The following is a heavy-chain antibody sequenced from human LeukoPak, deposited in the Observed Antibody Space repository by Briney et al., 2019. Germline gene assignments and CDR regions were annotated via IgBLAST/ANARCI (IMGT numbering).Heavy chain of an antibody. CDR2: IYYSGST. D-gene: IGHD6-19*01. V-gene: IGHV4-59*01. Sequence: SETLSLTCTVSGASISSYYWSWIRQPPGKGLEWIGYIYYSGSTNYNPALKSRVTISEDTSKNQISLKLSSVTAADTAVYYCARERGAVAGLYGMDVWGQGTAVTVSS. CDR3: ARERGAVAGLYGMDV. CDR1: GASISSYY. J-gene: IGHJ6*02.